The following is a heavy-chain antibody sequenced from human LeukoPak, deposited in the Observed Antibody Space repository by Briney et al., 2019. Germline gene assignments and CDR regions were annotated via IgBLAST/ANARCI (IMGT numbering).Heavy chain of an antibody. D-gene: IGHD3-3*01. Sequence: GGSLRLSCAASGFDFGAYEMNWVRQAPGKGLEWVAYFAGSDTTTYYADSVKGHFTISRDNARNSLYLHMNILIAEDTALSYCPTLFYHFDSWAQGTLVTAPS. V-gene: IGHV3-48*03. J-gene: IGHJ4*02. CDR1: GFDFGAYE. CDR3: PTLFYHFDS. CDR2: FAGSDTTT.